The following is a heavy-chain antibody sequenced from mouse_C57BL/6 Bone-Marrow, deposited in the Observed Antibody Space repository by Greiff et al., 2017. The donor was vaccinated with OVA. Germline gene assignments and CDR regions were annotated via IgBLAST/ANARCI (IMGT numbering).Heavy chain of an antibody. CDR2: IDPENGDT. CDR3: TTEAAQATFYAMDY. V-gene: IGHV14-4*01. J-gene: IGHJ4*01. Sequence: EVQLQQSGAELVRPGASVKLSCTASGFNIKDDDMNWVKQRPEQGLEWIGWIDPENGDTEYASKFQGKATITADTSSNTAYLQLSSLTSEDTAVYYCTTEAAQATFYAMDYWGQGTSVTVSS. CDR1: GFNIKDDD. D-gene: IGHD3-2*02.